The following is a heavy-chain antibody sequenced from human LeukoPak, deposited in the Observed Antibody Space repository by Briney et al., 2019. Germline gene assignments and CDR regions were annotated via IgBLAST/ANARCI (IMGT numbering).Heavy chain of an antibody. CDR1: GFSLSTSGMC. J-gene: IGHJ4*02. CDR2: IDWDDDK. Sequence: SGPTLVNPTQTLTLTCTFSGFSLSTSGMCVSLIRQPPGKALEWLARIDWDDDKYYSTSLKTRLTISKDTSKNQVVLTMTNMDPVDTATYYCARTSTTVKSVDYWGQGTLVTVSS. CDR3: ARTSTTVKSVDY. D-gene: IGHD4-17*01. V-gene: IGHV2-70*11.